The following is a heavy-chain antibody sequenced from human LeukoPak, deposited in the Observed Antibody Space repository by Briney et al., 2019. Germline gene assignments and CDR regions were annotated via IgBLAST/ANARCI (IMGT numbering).Heavy chain of an antibody. CDR1: GFTFSSYS. J-gene: IGHJ4*02. Sequence: GGSLRLSCAASGFTFSSYSMNWVRQAPGKGLEWVSSISSSSSYIYYADSVKGRFTISRDNAKNSLYLQMNSLRAEDTAVYYCARGPPGIRPYYFDYWGQGTLVTVSS. V-gene: IGHV3-21*01. CDR2: ISSSSSYI. CDR3: ARGPPGIRPYYFDY.